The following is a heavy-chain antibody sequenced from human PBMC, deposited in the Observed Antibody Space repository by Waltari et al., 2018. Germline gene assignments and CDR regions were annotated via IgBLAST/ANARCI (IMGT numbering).Heavy chain of an antibody. Sequence: EVQLVESGGGLVPLGGSLRPSCAASGFTFSRYWMSWVRQAPGKGLEWVANIKQDGSEQCYVDSVKGRFTVSRDIAKNSLYLQMNNLRAEDTAVYYCARRGFPHSYYYMDVWGKGTPVTVSS. CDR3: ARRGFPHSYYYMDV. J-gene: IGHJ6*03. V-gene: IGHV3-7*01. CDR1: GFTFSRYW. CDR2: IKQDGSEQ. D-gene: IGHD3-10*01.